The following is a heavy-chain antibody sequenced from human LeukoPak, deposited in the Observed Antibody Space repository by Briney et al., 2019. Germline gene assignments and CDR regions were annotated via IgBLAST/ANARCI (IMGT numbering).Heavy chain of an antibody. CDR3: ARGQECSGGSCYSGYYYGMDV. D-gene: IGHD2-15*01. J-gene: IGHJ6*02. CDR1: GGSFSGYY. V-gene: IGHV4-34*01. Sequence: SETLSLTCAVYGGSFSGYYWSWIRQPRGKGLEWIGEINHSGSTNYNPSLKSRVTISVDTSKNQFSLKLSSVTAADTAVYYCARGQECSGGSCYSGYYYGMDVWGQGTTVTVSS. CDR2: INHSGST.